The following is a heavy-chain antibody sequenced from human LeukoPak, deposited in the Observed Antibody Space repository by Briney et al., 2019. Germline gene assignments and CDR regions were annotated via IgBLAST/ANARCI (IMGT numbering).Heavy chain of an antibody. CDR3: ARDSPYCSGGSCYGRVPGYYMDV. D-gene: IGHD2-15*01. V-gene: IGHV4-4*07. CDR2: IYTSGST. Sequence: SETLSLTCTVSGGSISSYYWSWIRQPAGKGLEWIGRIYTSGSTNYNPSLKSRVTMSVDTSKNQFSLKLSSVTAAGTAVYYCARDSPYCSGGSCYGRVPGYYMDVWGKGTTVTISS. J-gene: IGHJ6*03. CDR1: GGSISSYY.